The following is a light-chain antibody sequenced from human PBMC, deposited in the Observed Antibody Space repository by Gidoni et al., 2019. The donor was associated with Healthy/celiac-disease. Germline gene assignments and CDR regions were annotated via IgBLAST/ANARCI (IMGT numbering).Light chain of an antibody. V-gene: IGKV3-11*01. Sequence: EIVLTQSPATLSLSPGERATLSCRASQSVSSYLAWYQQKPGQAPRLLIYDASNRATGIPARFSGSVSGTDFTLTISSLEPEDCAVYYCQQRSNWPPTWTFGQGTKVEIK. CDR2: DAS. J-gene: IGKJ1*01. CDR3: QQRSNWPPTWT. CDR1: QSVSSY.